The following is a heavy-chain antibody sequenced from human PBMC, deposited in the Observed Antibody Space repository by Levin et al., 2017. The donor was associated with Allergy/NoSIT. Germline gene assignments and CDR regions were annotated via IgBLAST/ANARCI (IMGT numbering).Heavy chain of an antibody. CDR2: INAGNGNT. Sequence: GESLKISCKASGYTFTSYAMHWVRQAPGQRLEWMGWINAGNGNTKYSQKFQGRVTITRDTSASTAYMELSSLRSEDTAVYCCARTIGQQLVGDPGPFDYWGQGTLVTVSS. CDR1: GYTFTSYA. V-gene: IGHV1-3*01. J-gene: IGHJ4*02. D-gene: IGHD6-13*01. CDR3: ARTIGQQLVGDPGPFDY.